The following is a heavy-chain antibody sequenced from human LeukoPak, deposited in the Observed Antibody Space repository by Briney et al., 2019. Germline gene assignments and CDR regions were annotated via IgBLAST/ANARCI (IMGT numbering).Heavy chain of an antibody. D-gene: IGHD3-10*01. V-gene: IGHV3-23*01. CDR2: IRGSGGST. CDR1: GITFSSHA. J-gene: IGHJ4*02. Sequence: GGSLRLSCAVSGITFSSHAMSWVRQAPGKGLECVSAIRGSGGSTYYADSVKGRFTISRDNSKNTLYLQMNSLRAEDTAVYYCAKDWYYYGSGSYYYWGQGTLVTVSS. CDR3: AKDWYYYGSGSYYY.